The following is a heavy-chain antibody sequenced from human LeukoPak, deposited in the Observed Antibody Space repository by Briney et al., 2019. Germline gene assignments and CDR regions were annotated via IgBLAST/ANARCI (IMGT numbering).Heavy chain of an antibody. Sequence: KAGGSLRLSCAASGFTFNSYSVNWVRQAPGKGLEWVSSISSSSSYIDYADSVKGRFTISRDNAKNSLSLQMNSLRAEDTAVYYCARGDYYDSNATPDYWGQGTLVTVSS. CDR3: ARGDYYDSNATPDY. CDR1: GFTFNSYS. CDR2: ISSSSSYI. J-gene: IGHJ4*02. D-gene: IGHD3-22*01. V-gene: IGHV3-21*01.